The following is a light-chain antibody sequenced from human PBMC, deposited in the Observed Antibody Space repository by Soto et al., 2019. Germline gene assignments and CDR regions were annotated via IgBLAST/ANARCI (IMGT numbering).Light chain of an antibody. Sequence: QSVLTQPASVSGSPGQSITISCTGTSSDVARYNYVSWYQQHPGKAPKLMIYDVSNRPLGVSNRFSGSKSGNTASLTISGLRAEDEADYYCNSYTSSSTRVFGTGTKLTVL. CDR3: NSYTSSSTRV. CDR1: SSDVARYNY. V-gene: IGLV2-14*03. CDR2: DVS. J-gene: IGLJ1*01.